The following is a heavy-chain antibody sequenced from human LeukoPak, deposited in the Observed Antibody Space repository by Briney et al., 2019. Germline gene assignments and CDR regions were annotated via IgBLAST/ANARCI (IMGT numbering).Heavy chain of an antibody. CDR2: IKTKSDGGTT. J-gene: IGHJ4*02. D-gene: IGHD1-26*01. Sequence: GGSLRLSCAASGITFSYTWMSWVRQAPGKGLEWVGRIKTKSDGGTTGYAAPVKGRFTISRDDSKNMLYLQMNSLKTEDTAVYYCTTISGTSTRLLYWGQGTLVTVSS. V-gene: IGHV3-15*01. CDR1: GITFSYTW. CDR3: TTISGTSTRLLY.